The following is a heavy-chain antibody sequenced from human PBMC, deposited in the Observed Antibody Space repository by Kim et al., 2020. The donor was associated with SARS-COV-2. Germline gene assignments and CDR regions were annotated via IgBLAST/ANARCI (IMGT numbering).Heavy chain of an antibody. J-gene: IGHJ4*02. D-gene: IGHD6-13*01. Sequence: YYNPSLKSRVTIAVDTSKTQFSLKLSAVTAADTAVYYCASRIAAAAPFDYWGQGTLVTVSS. V-gene: IGHV4-31*02. CDR3: ASRIAAAAPFDY.